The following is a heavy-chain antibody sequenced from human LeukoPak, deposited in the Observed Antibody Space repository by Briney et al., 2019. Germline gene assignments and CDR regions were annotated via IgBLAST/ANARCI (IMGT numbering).Heavy chain of an antibody. J-gene: IGHJ2*01. Sequence: GGSLRLSCAASGFTFSSYAMHWVRQAPGKGLEWVAVISYDGSNKYYADSVKGRFTISRDNSKNTLYLQMNSLRAEDTALYYCAKELTTSYYDILTGYYHSYWYFDLWGRGTLVTVSS. CDR2: ISYDGSNK. CDR3: AKELTTSYYDILTGYYHSYWYFDL. CDR1: GFTFSSYA. V-gene: IGHV3-30*04. D-gene: IGHD3-9*01.